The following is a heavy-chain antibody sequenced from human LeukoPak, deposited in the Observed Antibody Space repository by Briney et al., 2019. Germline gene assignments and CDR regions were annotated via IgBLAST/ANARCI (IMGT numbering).Heavy chain of an antibody. V-gene: IGHV4-39*01. CDR1: GGSITGYH. J-gene: IGHJ4*02. D-gene: IGHD6-19*01. CDR3: ARHPIGQQWLVRGGGLDY. CDR2: IYYSGST. Sequence: SETLSLTCTVSGGSITGYHWSWIRQPPGKGLEWIGSIYYSGSTYYNPSLTSRVTISVDTSKNPFSLKLSSVTAADTAVYYCARHPIGQQWLVRGGGLDYWGQGTLVTVSS.